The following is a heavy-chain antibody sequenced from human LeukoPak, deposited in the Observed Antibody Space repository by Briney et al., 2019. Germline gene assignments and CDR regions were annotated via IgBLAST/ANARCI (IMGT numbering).Heavy chain of an antibody. Sequence: GGSLRLSCAASGFTFSSYWMHWVRQAPGKGLVWVSRINSDGSSTSYADSVKGRFTISRDNAKNTLYLQMNSLRAEDTAVYYCAKDYPEDYGMDVWGQGTLVTVSS. CDR3: AKDYPEDYGMDV. CDR1: GFTFSSYW. J-gene: IGHJ6*02. CDR2: INSDGSST. V-gene: IGHV3-74*01.